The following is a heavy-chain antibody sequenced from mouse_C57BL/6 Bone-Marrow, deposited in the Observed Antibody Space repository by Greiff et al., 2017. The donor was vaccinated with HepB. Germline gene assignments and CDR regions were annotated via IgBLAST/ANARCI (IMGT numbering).Heavy chain of an antibody. V-gene: IGHV1-59*01. J-gene: IGHJ3*01. CDR1: GYTFTSYW. CDR3: ASQGAGSAWFAY. Sequence: QVQLKQPGAELVRPGTSVKLSCKASGYTFTSYWMHWVKQRPGQGLEWIGVIDPSDSYTNYNQKFKGKATLTVDTSSSTAYMQLSSLTSEDSAVYYCASQGAGSAWFAYWGQGTLVTVSA. CDR2: IDPSDSYT.